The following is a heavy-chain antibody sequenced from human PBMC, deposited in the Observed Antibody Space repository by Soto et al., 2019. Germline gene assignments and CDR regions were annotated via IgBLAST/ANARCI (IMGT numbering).Heavy chain of an antibody. V-gene: IGHV3-7*03. CDR3: AGDGVRNGAYNGWLDP. D-gene: IGHD3-16*01. CDR1: GFSFSSYW. Sequence: GGSLRLSCAASGFSFSSYWMTWVRQAPGKGLEWVANIKQDGREKYYVASVKGRFTISRDNGKNLLFLQMDSLTPDDTAVYYCAGDGVRNGAYNGWLDPWGQRTLVTVSS. CDR2: IKQDGREK. J-gene: IGHJ5*02.